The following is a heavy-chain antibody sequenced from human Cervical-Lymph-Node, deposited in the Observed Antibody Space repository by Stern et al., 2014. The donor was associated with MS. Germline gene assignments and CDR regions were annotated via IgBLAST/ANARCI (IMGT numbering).Heavy chain of an antibody. V-gene: IGHV3-7*01. CDR3: TRFLQSGWSDLFDS. D-gene: IGHD6-19*01. CDR2: INRDDSVT. Sequence: EVQLVESGGGLVQPGGSQRLSCVASGSTFSTSWMSWVRQAPGKGLEWVANINRDDSVTFYLDSVKGRFTISRDNAKSSLYLEMNSVRAEDTAVYYCTRFLQSGWSDLFDSWGRGTLVTVSS. J-gene: IGHJ5*01. CDR1: GSTFSTSW.